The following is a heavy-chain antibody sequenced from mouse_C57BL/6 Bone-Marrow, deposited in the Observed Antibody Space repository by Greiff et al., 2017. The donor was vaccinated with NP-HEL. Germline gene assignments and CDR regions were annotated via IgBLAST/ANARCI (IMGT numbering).Heavy chain of an antibody. CDR1: GFTFTDYY. CDR2: INPNNGGT. V-gene: IGHV1-26*01. J-gene: IGHJ3*01. Sequence: EVQLQQSGPVLVKPGPSVKISCKASGFTFTDYYMNWVKQSHGKSLEWIGDINPNNGGTSYNQKFKGKATLTVDKSSSTAYMELRSLTSEDSAVYYCARRRLRRRFAYWGQGTLVTVSA. CDR3: ARRRLRRRFAY. D-gene: IGHD2-4*01.